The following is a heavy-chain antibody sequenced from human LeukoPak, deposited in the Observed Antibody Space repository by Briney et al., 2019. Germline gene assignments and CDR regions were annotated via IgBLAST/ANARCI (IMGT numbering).Heavy chain of an antibody. CDR2: IIPILGIA. J-gene: IGHJ1*01. CDR1: GGTFSSYT. Sequence: GSSVKVSCKASGGTFSSYTISWVRQAPGQGLEWMGRIIPILGIANYAQKFQGRVTITADKSTSTAYMELSSLRSEDTAVSYCARDRVDYYDSSGYYDWAEYFQHWGQGTLVTVSS. D-gene: IGHD3-22*01. CDR3: ARDRVDYYDSSGYYDWAEYFQH. V-gene: IGHV1-69*04.